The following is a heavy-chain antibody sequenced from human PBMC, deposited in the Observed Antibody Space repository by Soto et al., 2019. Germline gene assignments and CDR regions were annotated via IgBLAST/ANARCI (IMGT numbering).Heavy chain of an antibody. CDR3: ARSIAAAGFYYYYGMDV. J-gene: IGHJ6*02. Sequence: PSETLSLTCTVSGGSSSSYSGSWIRQPPGKGLEWIGYIYYSGSTNYNPSLKSRVTISVDTSKNQFSLKLSSVTAADTAVYYCARSIAAAGFYYYYGMDVWGQGTTVPVSS. CDR2: IYYSGST. CDR1: GGSSSSYS. D-gene: IGHD6-13*01. V-gene: IGHV4-59*01.